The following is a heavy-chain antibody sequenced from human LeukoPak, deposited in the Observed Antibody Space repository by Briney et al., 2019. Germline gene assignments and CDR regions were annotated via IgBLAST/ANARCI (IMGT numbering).Heavy chain of an antibody. Sequence: PGGSLRLSCAASGFTFSSYWMTWVRQAPGKGLQWVANIKQDGSEKYYVDSVKGRFTISRDNAKNSLYLQMNSLRAEDTAVYYCARAPMTTVSRFDYWGQGTLATVSS. CDR1: GFTFSSYW. CDR3: ARAPMTTVSRFDY. CDR2: IKQDGSEK. V-gene: IGHV3-7*01. J-gene: IGHJ4*02. D-gene: IGHD4-17*01.